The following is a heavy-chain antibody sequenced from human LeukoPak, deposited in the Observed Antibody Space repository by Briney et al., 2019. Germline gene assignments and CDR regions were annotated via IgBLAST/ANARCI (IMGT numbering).Heavy chain of an antibody. CDR3: ARGPVGAEPIDY. D-gene: IGHD1-26*01. CDR1: GYTFTSFY. CDR2: INPSGSST. V-gene: IGHV1-46*01. J-gene: IGHJ4*02. Sequence: ASLKVSCKASGYTFTSFYMHWVRQDPGQGLEWMGIINPSGSSTSYAQKFQGRVTMTRDTSTSTVYRELSSLRSEDTAVYYCARGPVGAEPIDYWGQGTLVTVSS.